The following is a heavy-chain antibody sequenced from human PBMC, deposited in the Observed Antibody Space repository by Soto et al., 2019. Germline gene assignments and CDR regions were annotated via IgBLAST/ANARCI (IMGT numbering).Heavy chain of an antibody. CDR1: GGSIKSRDCH. V-gene: IGHV4-30-4*01. D-gene: IGHD6-6*01. J-gene: IGHJ4*02. CDR3: VREERIAAPQLDY. CDR2: IHNSGTS. Sequence: SQTLSLTCTVAGGSIKSRDCHWIWTRHSPAKGLEWIGYIHNSGTSFYNPSLRGRVTVTLDTSRSQFSLTLASVTAADTAVYYCVREERIAAPQLDYWGQGIPVTVSS.